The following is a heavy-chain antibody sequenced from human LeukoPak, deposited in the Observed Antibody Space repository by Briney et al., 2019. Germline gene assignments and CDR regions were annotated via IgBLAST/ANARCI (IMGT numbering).Heavy chain of an antibody. CDR3: AGGSGSYSAVDY. CDR1: TGSISSIHCF. CDR2: IYYSGST. V-gene: IGHV4-39*01. J-gene: IGHJ4*02. Sequence: SGNLSPTSTVYTGSISSIHCFWGWIRQPPGKGVGWIGSIYYSGSTYYNPSLKSRVTISVDTSKNQFSLKLSSVTAADTAVYYCAGGSGSYSAVDYWGQGTLVTVSS. D-gene: IGHD3-10*01.